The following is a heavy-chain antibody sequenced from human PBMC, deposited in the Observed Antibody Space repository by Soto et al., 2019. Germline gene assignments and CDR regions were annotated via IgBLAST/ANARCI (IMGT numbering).Heavy chain of an antibody. V-gene: IGHV3-30*18. CDR2: ISYDGSKK. Sequence: GGSLRLSCAASGFTFSSYAMHWVRQAPGKGLEWVAVISYDGSKKFYADSVKGRFTISRDDSKNTVYLQMNSLRTEDTAIYHCAKDQNQWLAQYYFDYWGQGTLVTV. CDR1: GFTFSSYA. J-gene: IGHJ4*02. CDR3: AKDQNQWLAQYYFDY. D-gene: IGHD6-19*01.